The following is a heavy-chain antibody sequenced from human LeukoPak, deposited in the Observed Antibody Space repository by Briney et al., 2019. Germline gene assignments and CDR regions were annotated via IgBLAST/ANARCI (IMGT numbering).Heavy chain of an antibody. CDR1: GGSISSYY. J-gene: IGHJ5*02. D-gene: IGHD2-15*01. Sequence: PSETLSLTCTVSGGSISSYYWSWIRQPAGKGLEWIGRIYTSGSTNYNPSLKSRVTMSVDTSKNQFSLKLSSVTAADTAVYYCASQRKYCSGGSCYHNWFDPWGQGTLVTVSS. V-gene: IGHV4-4*07. CDR2: IYTSGST. CDR3: ASQRKYCSGGSCYHNWFDP.